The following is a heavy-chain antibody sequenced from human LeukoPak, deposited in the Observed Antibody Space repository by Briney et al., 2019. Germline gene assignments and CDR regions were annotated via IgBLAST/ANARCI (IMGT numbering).Heavy chain of an antibody. J-gene: IGHJ4*02. D-gene: IGHD6-6*01. V-gene: IGHV6-1*01. CDR1: GDSIFTNNVA. Sequence: SQTLSLTCAISGDSIFTNNVAWNWIRQSPSGGLEWLGRTYYRSKWSFDYAVSVKSRITINADTSKNQFSLQLSSVTPEDTAVYYCARGKYTSFDNWGQGTLVTVSS. CDR3: ARGKYTSFDN. CDR2: TYYRSKWSF.